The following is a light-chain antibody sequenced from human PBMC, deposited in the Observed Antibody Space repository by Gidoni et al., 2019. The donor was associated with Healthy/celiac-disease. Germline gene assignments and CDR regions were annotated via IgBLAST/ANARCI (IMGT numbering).Light chain of an antibody. CDR1: QSVSSSY. CDR3: QQYGSSPPYT. CDR2: GAS. J-gene: IGKJ2*01. Sequence: EIVLPQSPGTLSLSPGERATLSCRGSQSVSSSYLAWYQKKPGQAPRHLIYGASSRATGIPDRFSGSGSGTDFTLTISRLEPEDFAVYYCQQYGSSPPYTFGQGTKLEIK. V-gene: IGKV3-20*01.